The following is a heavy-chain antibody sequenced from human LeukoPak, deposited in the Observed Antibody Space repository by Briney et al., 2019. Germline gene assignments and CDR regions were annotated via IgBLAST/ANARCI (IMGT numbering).Heavy chain of an antibody. CDR3: AYTDMVRGAPPAFDI. CDR2: IYHSGST. J-gene: IGHJ3*02. D-gene: IGHD3-10*01. V-gene: IGHV4-38-2*01. Sequence: SKTLSLTCAVSGYSVSSGYYCGWIRQPAGKGLEWIGSIYHSGSTYYNASLKSRVTISVDTSKNQFSLKLSSVTAAYTAVYYCAYTDMVRGAPPAFDIWGQGTMVTVSS. CDR1: GYSVSSGYY.